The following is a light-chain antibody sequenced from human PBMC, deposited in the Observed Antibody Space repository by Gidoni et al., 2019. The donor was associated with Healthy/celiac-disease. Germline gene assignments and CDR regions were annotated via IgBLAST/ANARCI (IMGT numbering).Light chain of an antibody. Sequence: QSALTQPPSASVSPGQSVTISCTGTSSDVGGYNYVSWYQQHPGKAPKLMSYEVSKRPSGVPDRFSGSKSGNTASLTVSGLQAEDEADYYCSSYAGSNNVVFGGGTKLTVL. CDR2: EVS. CDR3: SSYAGSNNVV. CDR1: SSDVGGYNY. V-gene: IGLV2-8*01. J-gene: IGLJ2*01.